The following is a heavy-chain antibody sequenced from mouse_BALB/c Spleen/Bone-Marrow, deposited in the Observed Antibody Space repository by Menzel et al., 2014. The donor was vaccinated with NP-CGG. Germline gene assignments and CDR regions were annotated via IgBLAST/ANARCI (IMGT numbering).Heavy chain of an antibody. J-gene: IGHJ4*01. CDR3: ARSGKVRNAMDY. Sequence: VQLQESGAKLVRPGVSVKISCKGSGYTFTDYAMHWVKRSHAKSLEWIGLISGYYGDAIYNHKFKGKATMTVDKSSSTAYMELARLTSEDSAIYYCARSGKVRNAMDYWGQGTSVTVSS. V-gene: IGHV1S137*01. CDR2: ISGYYGDA. D-gene: IGHD2-14*01. CDR1: GYTFTDYA.